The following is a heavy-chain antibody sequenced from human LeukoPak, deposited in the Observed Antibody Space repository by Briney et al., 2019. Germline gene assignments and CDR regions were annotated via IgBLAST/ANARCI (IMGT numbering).Heavy chain of an antibody. Sequence: GGSLRLSCVASGFPFSSYWMTWVRQAPGKGLEWVANIKQDGSKKSYVDSVKGRFTISRDNAKLQMNSLRAEDTAIYYCTRVGYIDEGIDYWGQGTLVTVSS. V-gene: IGHV3-7*04. CDR3: TRVGYIDEGIDY. J-gene: IGHJ4*02. CDR2: IKQDGSKK. CDR1: GFPFSSYW. D-gene: IGHD5-24*01.